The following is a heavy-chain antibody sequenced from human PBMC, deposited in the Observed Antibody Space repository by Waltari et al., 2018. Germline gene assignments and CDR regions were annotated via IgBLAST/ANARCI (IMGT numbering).Heavy chain of an antibody. J-gene: IGHJ4*02. D-gene: IGHD6-19*01. V-gene: IGHV1-69*04. CDR1: GGTFSSYA. CDR3: ATLIGRGIAVAGGGY. CDR2: IIPILGIA. Sequence: QVQLVQSGAEVKKPGSSVKVSCKASGGTFSSYAISWVRQAPGQGLEWMGGIIPILGIANYAQKFQGRVTITADESTSTAYMELSSLRSEDTAGYYCATLIGRGIAVAGGGYWGQGTLVTVSS.